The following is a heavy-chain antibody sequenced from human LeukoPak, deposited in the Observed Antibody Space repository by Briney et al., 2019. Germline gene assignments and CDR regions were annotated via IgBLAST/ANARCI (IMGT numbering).Heavy chain of an antibody. V-gene: IGHV3-11*04. J-gene: IGHJ3*02. Sequence: GGSLRLSCAASGFTFSDYYMSWIRQAPGKGLEWVSYISSSGSTIYYADSVKGRFTISRDNAKNSLYLQMNSLRAEDTAVYYCARDLNQLSHAFDIWGQGTMVTVSS. CDR3: ARDLNQLSHAFDI. D-gene: IGHD2-2*01. CDR1: GFTFSDYY. CDR2: ISSSGSTI.